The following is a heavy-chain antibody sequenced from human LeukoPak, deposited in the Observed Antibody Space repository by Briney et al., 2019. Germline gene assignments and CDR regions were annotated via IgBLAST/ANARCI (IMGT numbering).Heavy chain of an antibody. V-gene: IGHV4-59*08. CDR1: GGSVSSFY. CDR2: VYNSGTT. D-gene: IGHD3-22*01. Sequence: AETLSLTCTVSGGSVSSFYWSWLRQPPGKELEWIGNVYNSGTTNYKPSLPRRVTIPVDTSKNLRSLQLRSVTPADTAVYYCARHRFASVVILDHWGQGALVTVSS. J-gene: IGHJ4*02. CDR3: ARHRFASVVILDH.